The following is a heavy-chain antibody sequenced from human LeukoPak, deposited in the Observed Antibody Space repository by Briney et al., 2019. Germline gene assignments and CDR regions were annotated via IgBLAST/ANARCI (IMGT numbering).Heavy chain of an antibody. V-gene: IGHV4-34*01. CDR3: ARAYSSSWYWNWFDP. J-gene: IGHJ5*02. Sequence: SETLSLTCAVYGGSFSGYYWGWIRQPPGKGLEWIGNIYPTGSTYYNPSLKSRVTISVDTSKNQFSLKVSSMSAADTAVYYCARAYSSSWYWNWFDPWGQGTLVTVSS. CDR1: GGSFSGYY. D-gene: IGHD6-13*01. CDR2: IYPTGST.